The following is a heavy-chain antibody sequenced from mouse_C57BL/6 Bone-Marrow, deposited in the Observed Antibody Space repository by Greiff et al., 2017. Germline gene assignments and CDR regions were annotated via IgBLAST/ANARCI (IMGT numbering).Heavy chain of an antibody. CDR2: INYDGSST. V-gene: IGHV5-16*01. J-gene: IGHJ1*03. CDR3: ARELRRWYFDV. D-gene: IGHD2-4*01. CDR1: GFTFSDYY. Sequence: EVKVEESEGGLVQPGSSMKLSCTASGFTFSDYYMAWVRQVPEKGLEWVANINYDGSSTYYLDSLKSRFIISRDNAKNILYLQMSSLKSEDTATYYCARELRRWYFDVWGTGTTVTVSS.